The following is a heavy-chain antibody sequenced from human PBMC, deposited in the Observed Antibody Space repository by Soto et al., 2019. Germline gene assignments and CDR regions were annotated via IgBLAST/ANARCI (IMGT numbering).Heavy chain of an antibody. CDR3: ARDLSSGYQTFYFDY. CDR1: GYLINSGYS. D-gene: IGHD3-22*01. CDR2: TSYDGKS. Sequence: SETLSLTCKVSGYLINSGYSWGWIRQSPGKGLEWIGSTSYDGKSYYKPSLKSRVVMSVDLANNQFSLRLRSVTAADTAVYYCARDLSSGYQTFYFDYWGQGTPGT. J-gene: IGHJ4*01. V-gene: IGHV4-38-2*02.